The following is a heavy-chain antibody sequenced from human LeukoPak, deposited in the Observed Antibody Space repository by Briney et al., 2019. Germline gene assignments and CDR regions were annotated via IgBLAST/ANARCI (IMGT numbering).Heavy chain of an antibody. CDR3: ASYKVAMTTVTTRWFDP. J-gene: IGHJ5*02. CDR1: GGSISSYY. Sequence: PSETLSLTCTVSGGSISSYYWSWIRQPAGKGLEWIGRIYTSGSTNYNPSLKSRVTISVDTSKNQFSLKLSSVTAADTAVYYCASYKVAMTTVTTRWFDPWGQGTLVTVSS. V-gene: IGHV4-4*07. CDR2: IYTSGST. D-gene: IGHD4-11*01.